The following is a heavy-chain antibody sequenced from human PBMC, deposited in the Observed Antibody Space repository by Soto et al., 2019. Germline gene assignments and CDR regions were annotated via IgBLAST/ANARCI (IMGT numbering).Heavy chain of an antibody. J-gene: IGHJ6*02. CDR3: ARTNVSYYYYYGMDV. V-gene: IGHV3-21*01. Sequence: PGGSLRLSCAASGFTFSSYSMNWVRQAPGKGLEWVSSISGSSSYIYYADSVKGRFTISRDNAKNSLYLQMNSLRAEDTAVYYCARTNVSYYYYYGMDVWGQGTTVTVSS. CDR2: ISGSSSYI. CDR1: GFTFSSYS.